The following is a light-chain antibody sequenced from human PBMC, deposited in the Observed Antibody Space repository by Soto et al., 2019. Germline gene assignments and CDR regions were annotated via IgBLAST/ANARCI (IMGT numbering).Light chain of an antibody. CDR1: LNIRNE. Sequence: DIQMTQSPSSLSASVGDRVTFTCQASLNIRNELNWYQQKPGKAPRLLISGASNLETGVPSRFSGSGSGTDVAFTISSLQSEDIATYYCQHYADLPYTFGQGTKLEI. CDR2: GAS. J-gene: IGKJ2*01. CDR3: QHYADLPYT. V-gene: IGKV1-33*01.